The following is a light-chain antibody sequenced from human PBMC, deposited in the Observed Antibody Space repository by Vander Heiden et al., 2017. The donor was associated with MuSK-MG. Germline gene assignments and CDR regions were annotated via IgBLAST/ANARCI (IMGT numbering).Light chain of an antibody. J-gene: IGKJ4*01. V-gene: IGKV1-39*01. Sequence: DIQMTQSPSSLSASVGDRVIITCRASQSINRYINWYQQAPGKAPKLLIYATSNLQSGVPSRFSGSGYGTDFTLTISSLQAEDFATYYCQQSNSAPLTFGRGTQVEIK. CDR3: QQSNSAPLT. CDR1: QSINRY. CDR2: ATS.